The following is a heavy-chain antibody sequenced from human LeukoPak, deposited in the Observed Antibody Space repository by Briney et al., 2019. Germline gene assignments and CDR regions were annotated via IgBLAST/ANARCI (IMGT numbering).Heavy chain of an antibody. CDR2: IIPILGIA. Sequence: SVKVSCKASGGTFSSYAISWVRQAPGQGLEWMGRIIPILGIANYAQKFQGRVTITADKSTSTAYMELSSLRSEDTAVYYCASQILSGEMATIIDYWGQGTLVTVSS. D-gene: IGHD5-24*01. V-gene: IGHV1-69*04. J-gene: IGHJ4*02. CDR1: GGTFSSYA. CDR3: ASQILSGEMATIIDY.